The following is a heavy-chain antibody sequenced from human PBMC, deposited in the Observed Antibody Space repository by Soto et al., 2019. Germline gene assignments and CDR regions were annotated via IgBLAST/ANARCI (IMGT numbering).Heavy chain of an antibody. CDR3: ARDLGIGWFDP. Sequence: QVQLQESGPGLVKPSETLSLTCTVSGGSVSSGGSYWSWIGQPPGKGLEWIGYIYYSGSTNYNPSLKSRVTISVDTSKNQFSLKLSSVTAADTAVYYCARDLGIGWFDPWGQGTLVTVSS. CDR2: IYYSGST. D-gene: IGHD1-26*01. V-gene: IGHV4-61*08. J-gene: IGHJ5*02. CDR1: GGSVSSGGSY.